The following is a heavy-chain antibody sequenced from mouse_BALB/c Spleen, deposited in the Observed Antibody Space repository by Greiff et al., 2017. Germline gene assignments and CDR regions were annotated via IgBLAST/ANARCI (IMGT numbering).Heavy chain of an antibody. J-gene: IGHJ2*01. CDR2: IYPGNVNT. Sequence: VQLQQSGPELVKPGASVRISCKASGYTFTSYYIHWVKQRPGQGLEWIGWIYPGNVNTKYNEKFKGKATLTADKSSSTAYMQLSSLTSEDSAVYFCARSNYYGSSFDYWGQGTTLTVSS. CDR1: GYTFTSYY. D-gene: IGHD1-1*01. CDR3: ARSNYYGSSFDY. V-gene: IGHV1S56*01.